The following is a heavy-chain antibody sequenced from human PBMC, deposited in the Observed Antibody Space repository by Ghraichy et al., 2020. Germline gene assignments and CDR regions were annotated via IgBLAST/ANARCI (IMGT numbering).Heavy chain of an antibody. CDR1: GFRFSANW. V-gene: IGHV3-74*03. J-gene: IGHJ5*02. Sequence: GESLNISCAASGFRFSANWMEWVRQAPGKGLECISNINPNGNTITYADSVKGRFTISRDNANSTVYLQMTNLRPEDTAVYFCATFTRTTLGQGTLVTVSS. CDR3: ATFTRTT. CDR2: INPNGNTI.